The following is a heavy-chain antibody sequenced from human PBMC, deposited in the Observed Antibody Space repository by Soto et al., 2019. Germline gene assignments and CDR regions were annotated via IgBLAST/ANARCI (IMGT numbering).Heavy chain of an antibody. CDR3: ARGPRDYDFWSGYSDY. CDR1: GFTFSRYA. J-gene: IGHJ4*02. D-gene: IGHD3-3*01. V-gene: IGHV3-30-3*01. Sequence: QVQRVESGGGVVKPGGSPRLSCAASGFTFSRYAMNWVRQASGKGLEWVGAITYVACNTYDADSVKGRFTISRDNSNNTLFLQMNSLRTEDTAVYYCARGPRDYDFWSGYSDYWGQGTLVTVSS. CDR2: ITYVACNT.